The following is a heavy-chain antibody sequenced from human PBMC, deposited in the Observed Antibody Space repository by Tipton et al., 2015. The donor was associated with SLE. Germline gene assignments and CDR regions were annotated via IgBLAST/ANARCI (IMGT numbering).Heavy chain of an antibody. V-gene: IGHV4-34*01. CDR3: AREVVQGVIPTFDY. D-gene: IGHD3-10*01. CDR1: GGSFSGYY. J-gene: IGHJ4*02. Sequence: TLSLTCAVYGGSFSGYYWSWIRQPPGKGLEWIGEINHSGSTNYNPSLKSRVTISVDTSKNQFSLKLSSVTAADTAVYYCAREVVQGVIPTFDYWGQGTLVTVSS. CDR2: INHSGST.